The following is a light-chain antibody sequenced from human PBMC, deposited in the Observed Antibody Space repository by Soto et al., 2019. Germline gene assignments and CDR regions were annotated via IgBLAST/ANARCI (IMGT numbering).Light chain of an antibody. CDR1: QGISSY. J-gene: IGKJ1*01. Sequence: AIRMTQSPSSLSASTGDRVTITCRASQGISSYLAWYQQKPGKAPKLLIYAASTLQSGVPSRFSGSGSGTDFTLTISCLQSEDFATYYCQQYYSHPQWTFGQGTKVEIK. CDR3: QQYYSHPQWT. V-gene: IGKV1-8*01. CDR2: AAS.